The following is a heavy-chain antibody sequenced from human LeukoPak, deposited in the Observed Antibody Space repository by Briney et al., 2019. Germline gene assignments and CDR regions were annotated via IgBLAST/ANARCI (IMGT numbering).Heavy chain of an antibody. CDR2: TYYRSRWYN. CDR1: GDSVSSNSVA. V-gene: IGHV6-1*01. CDR3: AGDQYCSSFACSFDY. Sequence: KQSQTLSLTCAISGDSVSSNSVAWNWIRQSSSRGLEWLGRTYYRSRWYNEYAASVRGRITINPDTSKNQFSLQLNSVTPEDTAVYYCAGDQYCSSFACSFDYWGQGTLVTVSS. J-gene: IGHJ4*02. D-gene: IGHD2-2*01.